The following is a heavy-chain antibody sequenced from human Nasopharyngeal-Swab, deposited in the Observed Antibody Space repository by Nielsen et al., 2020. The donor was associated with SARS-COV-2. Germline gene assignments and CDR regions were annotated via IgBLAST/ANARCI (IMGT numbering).Heavy chain of an antibody. CDR1: GFTFSTYS. CDR2: ISGSGSYI. CDR3: AKGSYYYDSYGAFDI. J-gene: IGHJ3*02. V-gene: IGHV3-21*01. D-gene: IGHD3-22*01. Sequence: GGSLRLSCAASGFTFSTYSMNWVRQAPGKGLGWVSSISGSGSYIYYADSVKGRFTISRDNSKNTLYLQMNSLRAEDTAVYYCAKGSYYYDSYGAFDIWGQGTMVTVSS.